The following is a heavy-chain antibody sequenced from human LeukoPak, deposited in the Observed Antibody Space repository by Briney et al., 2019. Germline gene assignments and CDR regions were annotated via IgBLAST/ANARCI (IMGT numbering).Heavy chain of an antibody. V-gene: IGHV1-2*04. D-gene: IGHD3-10*01. J-gene: IGHJ5*02. CDR2: INPNSGGT. CDR3: AKAGRSDYFLRWFDP. CDR1: GYTFTGYY. Sequence: ASVKVSCKASGYTFTGYYMHWVRQATGQGLEWMGWINPNSGGTNYAQKSQGWVTMTRDTSISTAYMELSRLRSDDTAIYYCAKAGRSDYFLRWFDPWGQGTLVTVSS.